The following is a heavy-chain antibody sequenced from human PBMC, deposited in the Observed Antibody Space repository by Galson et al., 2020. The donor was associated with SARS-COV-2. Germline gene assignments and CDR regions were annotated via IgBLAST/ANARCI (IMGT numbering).Heavy chain of an antibody. CDR3: AIESRWELYFDY. J-gene: IGHJ4*02. Sequence: SETLSLTCTVSGGSISSGSYYWRWIRQPAGKGLEWIGRLYPSGGTNYNPSLKSRVTISVDTSKNQFSLKLSSVTAADTAVYYCAIESRWELYFDYWGEGTLVTVSS. D-gene: IGHD1-26*01. CDR1: GGSISSGSYY. CDR2: LYPSGGT. V-gene: IGHV4-61*02.